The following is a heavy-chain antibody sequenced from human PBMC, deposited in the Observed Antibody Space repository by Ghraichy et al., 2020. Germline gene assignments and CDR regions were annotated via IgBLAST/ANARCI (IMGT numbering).Heavy chain of an antibody. Sequence: LSLTCAASGFSFDDYAMHWVRQAPGKGLGWISAISWNSGSIAYADSVKGRFTISRDNAKNSVFLQMNSLRPEDTALYFCGKAGGSVTSPLVRHTYYFYVDAWSKGTKVNVSS. D-gene: IGHD3-10*01. CDR2: ISWNSGSI. J-gene: IGHJ6*03. CDR3: GKAGGSVTSPLVRHTYYFYVDA. CDR1: GFSFDDYA. V-gene: IGHV3-9*01.